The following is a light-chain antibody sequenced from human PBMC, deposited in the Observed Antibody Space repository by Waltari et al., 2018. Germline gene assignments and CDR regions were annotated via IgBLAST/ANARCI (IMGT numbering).Light chain of an antibody. Sequence: QSALTQPASVSGSPGQSITNSCTGTRRDIWSYSLLSWYQQHPGNAPNLIISEVSERPSGVSDRFSGSKSGNTASLTISGLQTEDEADFYCCSYAGANLVIFGGGTKVTVL. CDR1: RRDIWSYSL. CDR2: EVS. V-gene: IGLV2-23*02. CDR3: CSYAGANLVI. J-gene: IGLJ2*01.